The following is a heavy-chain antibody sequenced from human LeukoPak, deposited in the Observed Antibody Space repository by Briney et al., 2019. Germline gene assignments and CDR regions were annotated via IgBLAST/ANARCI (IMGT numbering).Heavy chain of an antibody. V-gene: IGHV3-48*04. Sequence: GGSLRLSCAASGFTFSDYGMNWVRQAPGKGLERLSLVSGKSRAIYYADSVKGRFTISRDNAKNSLYLQMNSLRAEDTAVYYCAAEYSSSEGLYWGQGTLVTVSS. CDR1: GFTFSDYG. CDR3: AAEYSSSEGLY. D-gene: IGHD6-6*01. CDR2: VSGKSRAI. J-gene: IGHJ4*02.